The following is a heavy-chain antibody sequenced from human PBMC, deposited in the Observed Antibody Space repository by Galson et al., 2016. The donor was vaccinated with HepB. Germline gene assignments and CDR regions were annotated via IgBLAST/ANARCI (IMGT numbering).Heavy chain of an antibody. CDR2: TYYRSKWYF. D-gene: IGHD1-14*01. CDR1: GDSVSSKTSA. J-gene: IGHJ6*02. CDR3: ARVYGIKHNNVMDV. V-gene: IGHV6-1*01. Sequence: CAISGDSVSSKTSAWNWIRQSPSRGLEWLGRTYYRSKWYFDYAESLKGRITINPDTSKNQFSLHLNSVTPGDTAIYFCARVYGIKHNNVMDVWGQGTTVTVSS.